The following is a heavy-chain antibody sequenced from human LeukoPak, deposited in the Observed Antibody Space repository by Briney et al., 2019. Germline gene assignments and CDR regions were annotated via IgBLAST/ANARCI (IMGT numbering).Heavy chain of an antibody. CDR3: ARDLGTPGNYGMDV. V-gene: IGHV1-18*01. D-gene: IGHD3-10*01. J-gene: IGHJ6*02. Sequence: ASVKVSCKASGYTFTTYGISWVRQAPGQGLEWMGWISAYNGNTKYAQNLRGRVTMTTDTSTSIVYMELRSLRSDDTAVYYCARDLGTPGNYGMDVWGQGTTVTVSS. CDR2: ISAYNGNT. CDR1: GYTFTTYG.